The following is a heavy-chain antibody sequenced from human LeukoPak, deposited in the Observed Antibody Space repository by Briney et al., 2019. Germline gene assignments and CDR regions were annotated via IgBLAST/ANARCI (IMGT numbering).Heavy chain of an antibody. CDR2: ISGSGGST. CDR3: AKDLYYGSGSSVFDY. CDR1: GFTFSSYA. V-gene: IGHV3-23*01. J-gene: IGHJ4*02. D-gene: IGHD3-10*01. Sequence: PGGSLRLSCAASGFTFSSYAMSWVRQAPGKGLEWVSAISGSGGSTYYADSVKGRFTISRDNSKNTLYLQMNSLGAEDTAVYYCAKDLYYGSGSSVFDYWGQGTLVTVSS.